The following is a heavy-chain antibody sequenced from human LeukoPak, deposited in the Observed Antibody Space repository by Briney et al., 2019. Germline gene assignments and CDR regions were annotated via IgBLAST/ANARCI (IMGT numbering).Heavy chain of an antibody. V-gene: IGHV3-64D*06. J-gene: IGHJ5*02. Sequence: GGSLRLSCSASGFTFSSSAMYWVRQAPGQGLEYVSAFSSDGSSTFYADSVKGRFTISRDNSKNMRYLQMSSLRADDTAVYYCVKTLKYYGSGRGLFDTWGQGTLVTVSS. CDR1: GFTFSSSA. D-gene: IGHD3-10*01. CDR3: VKTLKYYGSGRGLFDT. CDR2: FSSDGSST.